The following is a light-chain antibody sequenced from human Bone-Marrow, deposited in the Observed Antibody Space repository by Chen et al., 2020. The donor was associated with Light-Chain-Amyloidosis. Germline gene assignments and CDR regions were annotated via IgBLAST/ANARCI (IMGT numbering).Light chain of an antibody. Sequence: ELVITQSPAPLSVSPGERATLSCRASQSVSSNLAWYQQNPGQAPRLLIYGASTRATGIPARFSGSGSGTEFTLTISSLQSEDFAVYYCQQYNNWPPLTFGGGTKVEIK. CDR1: QSVSSN. J-gene: IGKJ4*01. CDR3: QQYNNWPPLT. V-gene: IGKV3-15*01. CDR2: GAS.